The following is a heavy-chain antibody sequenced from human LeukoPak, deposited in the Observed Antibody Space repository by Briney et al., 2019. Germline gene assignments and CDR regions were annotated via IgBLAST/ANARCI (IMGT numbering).Heavy chain of an antibody. J-gene: IGHJ3*02. Sequence: PGGSLRLSCAASGFTFNNYWMHWVRQAPGKGLVWVSRIKSDGSSTSYADSVKGRFIISRDNAKNTLYLQMNSLRAEDTAVYYCARGGYYFGSGDGFDIWGQGTMVTVSS. V-gene: IGHV3-74*01. CDR3: ARGGYYFGSGDGFDI. CDR1: GFTFNNYW. CDR2: IKSDGSST. D-gene: IGHD3-10*01.